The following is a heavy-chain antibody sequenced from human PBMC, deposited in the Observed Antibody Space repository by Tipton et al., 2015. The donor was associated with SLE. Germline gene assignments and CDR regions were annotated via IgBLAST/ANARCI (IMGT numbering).Heavy chain of an antibody. V-gene: IGHV3-23*01. Sequence: SLRLSCAASGFTFSSYAMSWVRQAPGKGLEWVSAISGSGGSTFYADFVKGRFTISRDNSKNTLYLQMNSLRAEDTAVYYCATWGTYYYDSSGYPYFDYWGQGTLVTVSS. J-gene: IGHJ4*02. CDR2: ISGSGGST. D-gene: IGHD3-22*01. CDR3: ATWGTYYYDSSGYPYFDY. CDR1: GFTFSSYA.